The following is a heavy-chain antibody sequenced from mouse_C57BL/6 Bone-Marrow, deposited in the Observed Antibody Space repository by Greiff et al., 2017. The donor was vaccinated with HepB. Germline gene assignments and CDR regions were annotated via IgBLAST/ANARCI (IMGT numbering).Heavy chain of an antibody. CDR1: GYTFTSYG. V-gene: IGHV1-81*01. Sequence: VKLVESGAELARPGASVKLSCKASGYTFTSYGISWVKQRTGQGLEWIGEIYPRSGNTYYNEKFKGKATLTADKSSSTAYMELRSLTSEDSAVYFCARLGLITTVVGRELDYWGQGTALTVSA. CDR3: ARLGLITTVVGRELDY. CDR2: IYPRSGNT. J-gene: IGHJ2*01. D-gene: IGHD1-1*01.